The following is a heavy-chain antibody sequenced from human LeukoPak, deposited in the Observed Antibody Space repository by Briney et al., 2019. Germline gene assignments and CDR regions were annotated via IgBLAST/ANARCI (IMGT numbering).Heavy chain of an antibody. J-gene: IGHJ4*02. CDR2: IYYSGST. V-gene: IGHV4-39*07. Sequence: PSENLSLTCTVSGGSISSSSYYWGWVRQPPGKGLEWIGSIYYSGSTYYNPSLKSRVTISVDTSKNQFSLKLSSVTAADTAVYYCAREAGGLVDYWGQGTLVTVSS. CDR1: GGSISSSSYY. D-gene: IGHD6-19*01. CDR3: AREAGGLVDY.